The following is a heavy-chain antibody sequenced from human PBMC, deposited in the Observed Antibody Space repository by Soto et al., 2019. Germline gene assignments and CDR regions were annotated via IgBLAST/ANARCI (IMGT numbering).Heavy chain of an antibody. Sequence: GESLKISWKGSGYSFTSYWIGWVRQMPGKGLEWMGIIYPGDSDTRYSPFFQGQVTISADKSITTAYLQWSSLKASDTAMYYCASGDGYNWNRLGYCQHWGQGTLVTVSS. D-gene: IGHD1-20*01. V-gene: IGHV5-51*01. J-gene: IGHJ1*01. CDR3: ASGDGYNWNRLGYCQH. CDR1: GYSFTSYW. CDR2: IYPGDSDT.